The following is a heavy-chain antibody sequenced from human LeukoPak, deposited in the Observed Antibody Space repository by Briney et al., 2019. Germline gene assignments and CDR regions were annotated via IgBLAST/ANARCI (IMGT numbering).Heavy chain of an antibody. CDR2: IHPNSGGT. CDR3: ARDTFPGSCTSTTCRNNWFDP. D-gene: IGHD2-2*01. J-gene: IGHJ5*02. CDR1: GYTFTGYY. Sequence: GASVKVSCKASGYTFTGYYMHWVRQAPGQGLERMGWIHPNSGGTNYAQKFQGRVTMTRDTSISTAYMELSRLRSDDTAVYYCARDTFPGSCTSTTCRNNWFDPWGQGTLVTVSS. V-gene: IGHV1-2*02.